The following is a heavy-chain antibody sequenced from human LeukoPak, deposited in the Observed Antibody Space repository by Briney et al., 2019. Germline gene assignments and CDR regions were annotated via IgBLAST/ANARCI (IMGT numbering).Heavy chain of an antibody. CDR2: IYYSGST. CDR3: ARHGPYSSGWYDY. D-gene: IGHD6-19*01. CDR1: GGSISSYY. J-gene: IGHJ4*02. V-gene: IGHV4-59*08. Sequence: PSETLSLTCTVSGGSISSYYWSWIRQPPGKGLEWIGYIYYSGSTNYNPSLKSRVTISVDTSKNQFSLKLSSVTAADTAVYYCARHGPYSSGWYDYWGQGTLVTVSS.